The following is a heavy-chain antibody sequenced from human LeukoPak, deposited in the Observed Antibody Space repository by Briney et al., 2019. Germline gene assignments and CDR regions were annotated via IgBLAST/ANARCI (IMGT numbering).Heavy chain of an antibody. V-gene: IGHV1-2*02. CDR2: INPNSGGT. CDR1: GYTFTGYY. Sequence: ASVKVSCKASGYTFTGYYMHWVRQAPGQGLEWMGWINPNSGGTNYAQKFQGRVTMTRDTSTSTAYMELSRLRSDDTAVYYCARGFAYLDYYYMDVWGKGTTVTVSS. D-gene: IGHD2-2*01. J-gene: IGHJ6*03. CDR3: ARGFAYLDYYYMDV.